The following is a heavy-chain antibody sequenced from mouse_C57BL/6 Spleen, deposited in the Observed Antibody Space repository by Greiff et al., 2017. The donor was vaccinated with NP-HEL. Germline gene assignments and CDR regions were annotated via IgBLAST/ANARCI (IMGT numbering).Heavy chain of an antibody. CDR2: INPSSGYT. J-gene: IGHJ3*01. CDR3: ARGLRGVSWFAY. V-gene: IGHV1-7*01. CDR1: GYTFTSYW. Sequence: QVQLQQSGAELAKPGASVKLSCKASGYTFTSYWMHWVKQRPGQGLEWIGYINPSSGYTKYNQKFKDKATLTADISSSTAYMQLSSLTYEDSAVYYCARGLRGVSWFAYWGQGTLVTVSA.